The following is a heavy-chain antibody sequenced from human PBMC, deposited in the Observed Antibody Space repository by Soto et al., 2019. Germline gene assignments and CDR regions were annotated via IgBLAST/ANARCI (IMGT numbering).Heavy chain of an antibody. J-gene: IGHJ4*02. Sequence: EVQLVESGGGLVQPGGSLKLSCAASGFTFSGSAMHWVRQASGKGLEWVGRIRSKANSYATAYAASVKGRFTISRDDSKNTAYLQMNSLKTEDTAVYYCTRREVWFGELLDYWGQGTLVTVSS. CDR2: IRSKANSYAT. CDR3: TRREVWFGELLDY. CDR1: GFTFSGSA. V-gene: IGHV3-73*02. D-gene: IGHD3-10*01.